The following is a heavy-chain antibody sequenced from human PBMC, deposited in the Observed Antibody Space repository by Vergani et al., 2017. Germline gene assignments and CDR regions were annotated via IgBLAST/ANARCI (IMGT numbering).Heavy chain of an antibody. CDR2: ISYDGSNK. J-gene: IGHJ6*03. CDR1: GFTFSSYG. Sequence: QVQLVESGGGLVKPGGSLRLSCAASGFTFSSYGMHWVRQAPGKGLEWVAVISYDGSNKYYADSVKGRFTISRDNSKNTLYLQMNSLRAEDTAVYYCAKGGPDRYYYMDVWGKGTTVTVSS. V-gene: IGHV3-30*18. CDR3: AKGGPDRYYYMDV.